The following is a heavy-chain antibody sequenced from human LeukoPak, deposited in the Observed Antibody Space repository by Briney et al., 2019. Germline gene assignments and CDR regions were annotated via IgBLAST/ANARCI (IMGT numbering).Heavy chain of an antibody. V-gene: IGHV3-23*01. Sequence: GKSLRLSCAASGFTFSSYAMSWVRQAPGKGLEWVSAISGSGGSTYYADSVKGRFTISRDNSKNTLYLQMNSLRAEDTAVYYCAKASRDSSGSNWFDPWGQGTLVTVSS. D-gene: IGHD3-22*01. CDR1: GFTFSSYA. J-gene: IGHJ5*02. CDR3: AKASRDSSGSNWFDP. CDR2: ISGSGGST.